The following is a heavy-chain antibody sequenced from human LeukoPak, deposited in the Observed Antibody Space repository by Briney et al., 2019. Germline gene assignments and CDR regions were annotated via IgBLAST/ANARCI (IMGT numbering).Heavy chain of an antibody. Sequence: GGSLRLSCAASGFTFSSYAMHWVRQAPGKGLEWVAVISYDGSNKYCADSVKGRFTISRDNSKNTLYLQMNSLRAEDTAVYYCARDEHRYCSSTSCYSFDYWGQGTLVTVSS. J-gene: IGHJ4*02. CDR1: GFTFSSYA. CDR3: ARDEHRYCSSTSCYSFDY. CDR2: ISYDGSNK. D-gene: IGHD2-2*01. V-gene: IGHV3-30*04.